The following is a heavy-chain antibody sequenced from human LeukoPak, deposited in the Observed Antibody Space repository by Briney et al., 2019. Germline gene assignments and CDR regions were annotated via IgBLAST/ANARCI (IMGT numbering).Heavy chain of an antibody. J-gene: IGHJ4*02. CDR3: ARAVVRVGATWVDY. V-gene: IGHV3-7*01. CDR2: IKQDGSEK. Sequence: GGSLRLSCAASGFILSNYRMNWVRQAPGKGLEWVANIKQDGSEKYYVDSVKGRFTISRDNAKNSLYLQMNSLRAEDTAVYYCARAVVRVGATWVDYWGQGTLVTVSS. CDR1: GFILSNYR. D-gene: IGHD1-26*01.